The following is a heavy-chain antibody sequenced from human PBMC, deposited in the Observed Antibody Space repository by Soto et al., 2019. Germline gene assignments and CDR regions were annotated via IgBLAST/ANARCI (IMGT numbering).Heavy chain of an antibody. CDR1: GFTFSVYG. J-gene: IGHJ4*02. CDR2: IWYDGSHK. CDR3: ARDPSPGYSSSWYSDY. Sequence: GGSLRLSCAASGFTFSVYGMHWVRQTPGKGLEWVAVIWYDGSHKYYADSVKGRFTISRDNSKNTLYLQMNSLRAEDTAVYYCARDPSPGYSSSWYSDYWGQGTLVTVSS. D-gene: IGHD6-13*01. V-gene: IGHV3-33*01.